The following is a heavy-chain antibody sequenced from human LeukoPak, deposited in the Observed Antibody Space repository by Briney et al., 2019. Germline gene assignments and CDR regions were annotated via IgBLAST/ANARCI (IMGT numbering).Heavy chain of an antibody. CDR2: ISAYNGNT. V-gene: IGHV1-18*01. CDR3: ARPYYYGSSGYYY. Sequence: GASVKVSCKASGYTFTSYGISWVRQAPGQGLEWMGWISAYNGNTNYAQKLQGRVTITTDESTSTAYMELSSLRSEDTAVYYCARPYYYGSSGYYYWGQGTLVTVSS. J-gene: IGHJ4*02. D-gene: IGHD3-22*01. CDR1: GYTFTSYG.